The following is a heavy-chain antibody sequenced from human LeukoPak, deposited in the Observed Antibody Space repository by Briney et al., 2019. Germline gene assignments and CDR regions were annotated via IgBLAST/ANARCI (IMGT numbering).Heavy chain of an antibody. J-gene: IGHJ6*03. Sequence: GGSLRLSCAASGFTFSSYAMHWVRQAPGKGLEWVAVISYDGSNKYYADSVKGRFTISRDNSKNTLYLQINSLRAEDTAVYYCAREPPYDFWSGYYYYYYYMDVWGKGTTVTVSS. V-gene: IGHV3-30*01. CDR2: ISYDGSNK. CDR3: AREPPYDFWSGYYYYYYYMDV. D-gene: IGHD3-3*01. CDR1: GFTFSSYA.